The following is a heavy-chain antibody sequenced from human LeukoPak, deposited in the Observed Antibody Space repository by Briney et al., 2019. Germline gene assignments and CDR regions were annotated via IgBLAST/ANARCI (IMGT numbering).Heavy chain of an antibody. CDR1: GFTFSNAW. Sequence: GGSLRLSCAASGFTFSNAWMNWVRQAPGKGLEWVSSISSSSYIYYADSVKGRFTVSRDNAKNSLYLQMNSLRAEDTAVYYCAGDQGYYYDSSGYYYVHRSFDYWGQGTLVTVSS. V-gene: IGHV3-69-1*01. D-gene: IGHD3-22*01. CDR2: ISSSSYI. CDR3: AGDQGYYYDSSGYYYVHRSFDY. J-gene: IGHJ4*02.